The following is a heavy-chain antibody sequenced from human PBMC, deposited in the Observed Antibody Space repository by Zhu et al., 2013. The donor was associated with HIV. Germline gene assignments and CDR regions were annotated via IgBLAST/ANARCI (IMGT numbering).Heavy chain of an antibody. CDR1: GYTFTGYY. V-gene: IGHV1-2*04. J-gene: IGHJ6*02. CDR2: INPNSGGT. Sequence: QVQLVQSGAEVKKPGASVKVSCKASGYTFTGYYMHWVRQAPGQGLEWMGWINPNSGGTNYAQKFQGWVTMTRDTSISTAYMELSRLRSDDTAVYYCARGGPTRHTGEGITYYYYGMDVWGQGTTVTVSS. CDR3: ARGGPTRHTGEGITYYYYGMDV. D-gene: IGHD3-3*01.